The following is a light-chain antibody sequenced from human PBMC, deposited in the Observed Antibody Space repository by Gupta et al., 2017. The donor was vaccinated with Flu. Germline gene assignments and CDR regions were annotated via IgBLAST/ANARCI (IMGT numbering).Light chain of an antibody. Sequence: SSLSASVGDRVTITCRASQNIRNDLGWYQQKPGEAPKRLIYGASTLVSGVPSRFSGSGSGTDFTLTISSLQPEDFATYYCLQHNSFPALTFGRGTKVEIK. V-gene: IGKV1-17*01. CDR2: GAS. CDR1: QNIRND. CDR3: LQHNSFPALT. J-gene: IGKJ4*01.